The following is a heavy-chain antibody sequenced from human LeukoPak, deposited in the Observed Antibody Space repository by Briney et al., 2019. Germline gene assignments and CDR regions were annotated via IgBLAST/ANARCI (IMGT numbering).Heavy chain of an antibody. CDR1: GFTFITYE. J-gene: IGHJ5*02. V-gene: IGHV3-48*03. CDR3: ARRGDT. Sequence: GGSLRLSCVASGFTFITYEMNWVRQAPGKGLEWVSYISGSVRIIYYADSVKSRFTISRDKAKNSMYLQMNSLRAGDTAIYYCARRGDTWGQGTLVTVSS. CDR2: ISGSVRII. D-gene: IGHD3-10*01.